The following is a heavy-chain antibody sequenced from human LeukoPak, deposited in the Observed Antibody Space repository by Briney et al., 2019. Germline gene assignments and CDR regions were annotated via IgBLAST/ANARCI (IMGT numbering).Heavy chain of an antibody. CDR2: ISNSSSTI. CDR1: GFTFSSYS. J-gene: IGHJ4*02. V-gene: IGHV3-48*02. D-gene: IGHD2-21*01. CDR3: ARAYRQFPRGGGGDY. Sequence: PGGSLRLSCAASGFTFSSYSMNWVRQAPGKGLEWVSYISNSSSTIYYADSVKGRFTISRDNAKNSLYLQMNSLRDEDTAVYYCARAYRQFPRGGGGDYWGQGTLVTVSS.